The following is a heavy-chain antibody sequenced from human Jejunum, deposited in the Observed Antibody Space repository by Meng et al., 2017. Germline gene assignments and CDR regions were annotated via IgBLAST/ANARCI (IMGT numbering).Heavy chain of an antibody. V-gene: IGHV1-2*06. D-gene: IGHD3-10*01. J-gene: IGHJ4*02. CDR3: TRDKDGANFDY. Sequence: VLCGGGVKTLGASVNVSCKASGYTLTGHFMHWVRQAPGQGLEWMGRINPVSGATDYAQKFQGRVTMTVDTSITIAYMELSSLTSDDAAVYYCTRDKDGANFDYWGQGSLVTVSS. CDR2: INPVSGAT. CDR1: GYTLTGHF.